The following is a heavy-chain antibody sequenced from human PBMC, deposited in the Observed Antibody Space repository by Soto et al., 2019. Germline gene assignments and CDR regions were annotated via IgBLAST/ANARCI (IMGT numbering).Heavy chain of an antibody. D-gene: IGHD1-26*01. J-gene: IGHJ5*01. CDR1: GYNFITYW. Sequence: EVQLVQSGAAVGKPGESLRISCKISGYNFITYWIGWVRQMPGKGLEWMGIIFPGDSDTRYSPSFQGHVTISTDNSISTAYLQWTSLTTSDSGIYYCARGLGSGVSPINWYDTWGQGTPVIVSS. V-gene: IGHV5-51*01. CDR3: ARGLGSGVSPINWYDT. CDR2: IFPGDSDT.